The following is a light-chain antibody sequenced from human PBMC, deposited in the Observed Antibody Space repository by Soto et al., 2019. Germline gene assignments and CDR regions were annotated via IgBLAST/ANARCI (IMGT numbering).Light chain of an antibody. Sequence: EIAMTQSPATLSVSPGERATLSCRASQSISTELAWYQQIPGQPPRLLIYSASTRATGVPAGFTGSGSASELTLTISGLQSGDFAIYYCQQGHSWPLTCGQGTRLEI. J-gene: IGKJ2*01. CDR3: QQGHSWPLT. CDR2: SAS. CDR1: QSISTE. V-gene: IGKV3-15*01.